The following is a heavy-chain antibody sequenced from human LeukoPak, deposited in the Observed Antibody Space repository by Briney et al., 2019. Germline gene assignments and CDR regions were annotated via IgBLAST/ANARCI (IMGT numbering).Heavy chain of an antibody. CDR1: GGSFSSYY. J-gene: IGHJ4*02. CDR2: INHSGST. D-gene: IGHD2-8*02. CDR3: AQILEVSTITVHY. Sequence: SETLSLTCTFYGGSFSSYYWSWVRQPPGKGLEWIGEINHSGSTTYNPSLRSRVTISVDTSKKHFSLKLTSVTAADTAVYFCAQILEVSTITVHYWGQGTLVTVSS. V-gene: IGHV4-34*01.